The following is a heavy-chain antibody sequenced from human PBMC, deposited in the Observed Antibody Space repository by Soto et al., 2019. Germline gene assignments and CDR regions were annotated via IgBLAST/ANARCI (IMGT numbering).Heavy chain of an antibody. V-gene: IGHV1-46*01. CDR2: INPSGDTT. D-gene: IGHD3-10*01. CDR3: ARGDGYFGSGSTSYFDN. CDR1: GYTFSSYY. Sequence: QVQLVQSGAEVKKPGASVKVSCKASGYTFSSYYMHWVRQAPGHGLEWMGIINPSGDTTTYPQNFQGRVTMIRDTSTSTLYLELSSLRSEDTAVYYCARGDGYFGSGSTSYFDNWGQGTLVTVSS. J-gene: IGHJ4*02.